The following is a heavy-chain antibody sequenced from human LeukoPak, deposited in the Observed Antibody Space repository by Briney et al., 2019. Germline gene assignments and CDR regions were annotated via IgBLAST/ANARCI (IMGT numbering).Heavy chain of an antibody. CDR1: GYTFTSYG. CDR3: AREITMVRGVIVYYYMDV. J-gene: IGHJ6*03. CDR2: INPNSGGT. Sequence: GASVKVSCKASGYTFTSYGISWVRQAPGQGLEWMGWINPNSGGTNYAQKFQGRVTMTRDTSISTAYMELSRLRSDDTAVYYCAREITMVRGVIVYYYMDVWGKGTTVTVSS. V-gene: IGHV1-2*02. D-gene: IGHD3-10*01.